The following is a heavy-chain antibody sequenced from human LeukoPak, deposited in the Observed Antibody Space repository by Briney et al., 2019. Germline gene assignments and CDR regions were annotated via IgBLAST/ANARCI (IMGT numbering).Heavy chain of an antibody. CDR2: ISSSGSTI. Sequence: GGSLRLSCAASGFTFSDYYMSWIRQAPGKGLEWVSYISSSGSTIYYADAVKGRFTISRDNTKNSLYLQMNSLRAEDTAVYYCARAVRHRNQYDFWSGYYRGGENWFDPWGQGTLVTVSS. V-gene: IGHV3-11*01. CDR1: GFTFSDYY. J-gene: IGHJ5*02. CDR3: ARAVRHRNQYDFWSGYYRGGENWFDP. D-gene: IGHD3-3*01.